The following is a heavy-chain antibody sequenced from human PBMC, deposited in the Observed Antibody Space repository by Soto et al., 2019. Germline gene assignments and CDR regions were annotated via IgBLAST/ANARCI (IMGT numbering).Heavy chain of an antibody. V-gene: IGHV3-30-3*01. J-gene: IGHJ6*02. CDR1: GFTFSNYA. D-gene: IGHD6-13*01. CDR2: ISHDGYNK. Sequence: QVQLVESGGGVVQPGRSLRLSCAASGFTFSNYAMHWVRQAPGKGLEWVAVISHDGYNKYYADSVKGRFTISRDSSKNTLELQMDSLRVEGTAVYSCARVSGSSWYFGMDVWGQGTTVTVSS. CDR3: ARVSGSSWYFGMDV.